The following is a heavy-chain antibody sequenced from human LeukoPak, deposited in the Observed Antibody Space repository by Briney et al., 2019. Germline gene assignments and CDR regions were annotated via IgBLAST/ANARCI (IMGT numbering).Heavy chain of an antibody. CDR1: GGSFSGYY. CDR3: SRLPRYCGSTSCYSRYYMDV. V-gene: IGHV4-34*01. CDR2: INHRGST. J-gene: IGHJ6*03. D-gene: IGHD2-2*02. Sequence: SETLSLTCAIYGGSFSGYYWSWIRQPPGKGLEWIGEINHRGSTNYNPSLKSRVTISVDTSKNQFSLKLSSVTAADTAVYYCSRLPRYCGSTSCYSRYYMDVWGKGTTVTVSS.